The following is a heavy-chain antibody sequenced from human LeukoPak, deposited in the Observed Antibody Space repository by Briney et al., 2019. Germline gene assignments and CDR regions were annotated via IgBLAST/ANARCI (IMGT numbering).Heavy chain of an antibody. V-gene: IGHV3-21*01. CDR1: GFTFSSYS. D-gene: IGHD4-11*01. CDR2: ITSSSSNI. Sequence: GGSLRLSCAVCGFTFSSYSRKGVRQARGKGGEGGSSITSSSSNIYYEDYGKGRFTISRDNAKNSLYLQMNSLRAEDTAVYYCARDLTVTSTCWFDRWGQGTLVTVSS. CDR3: ARDLTVTSTCWFDR. J-gene: IGHJ5*02.